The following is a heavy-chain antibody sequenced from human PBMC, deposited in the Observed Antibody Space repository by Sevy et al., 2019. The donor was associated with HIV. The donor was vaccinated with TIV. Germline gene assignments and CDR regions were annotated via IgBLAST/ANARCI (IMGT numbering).Heavy chain of an antibody. Sequence: GGSLRLSCAASGFTFSSYGMHWVRQAPGKGLEWVAVISYDGSNKYYADSGKGRFTISRDNSKNTLYLQVKSLRTEDTAVYYCARDQHDYAGNLRTGWFDPWGQGTLVTVSS. CDR2: ISYDGSNK. CDR1: GFTFSSYG. V-gene: IGHV3-30*03. D-gene: IGHD4-17*01. CDR3: ARDQHDYAGNLRTGWFDP. J-gene: IGHJ5*02.